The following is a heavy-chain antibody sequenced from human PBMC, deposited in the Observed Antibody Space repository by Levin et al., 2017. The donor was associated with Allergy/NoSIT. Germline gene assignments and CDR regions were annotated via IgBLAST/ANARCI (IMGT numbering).Heavy chain of an antibody. CDR1: GGSIISTNYY. J-gene: IGHJ4*02. CDR2: IYLSGST. CDR3: ARVAGYSYGYYFDY. V-gene: IGHV4-30-2*01. Sequence: SETLSLTCTVSGGSIISTNYYWGWIRQPPGKGLEWIGNIYLSGSTYYNPSLKSRVTISVGRSKNQFSLNLSSVTAADTAVYYCARVAGYSYGYYFDYWGQGTLVTVSS. D-gene: IGHD5-18*01.